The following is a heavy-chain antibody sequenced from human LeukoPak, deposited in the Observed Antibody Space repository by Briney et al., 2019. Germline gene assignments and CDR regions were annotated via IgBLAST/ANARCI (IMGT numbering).Heavy chain of an antibody. CDR2: ISSSGSTI. CDR1: GFTFSDYY. V-gene: IGHV3-11*04. Sequence: GGSLRLSCAASGFTFSDYYMSWIRQAPGKGLEWVSYISSSGSTIYYADSVKGRFTISRDNAKNSLYLQMNSLRAEDTAVYYCARDAVAGTYSWFDPWGQGTLVTVSS. J-gene: IGHJ5*02. D-gene: IGHD6-19*01. CDR3: ARDAVAGTYSWFDP.